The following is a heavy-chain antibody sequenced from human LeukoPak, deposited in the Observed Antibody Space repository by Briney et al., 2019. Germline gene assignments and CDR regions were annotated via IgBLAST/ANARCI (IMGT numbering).Heavy chain of an antibody. Sequence: SETLSLTCTVSGGSISSSGYYWAWIRQPPGKGLEWIGSIYYSGSTYYHPSLKSRVTISVDTSKNQFSLKLSSVTAADTAVYYCVNPKNLDDFNIWGQGTMVTVSS. CDR1: GGSISSSGYY. CDR2: IYYSGST. CDR3: VNPKNLDDFNI. V-gene: IGHV4-39*01. D-gene: IGHD2/OR15-2a*01. J-gene: IGHJ3*02.